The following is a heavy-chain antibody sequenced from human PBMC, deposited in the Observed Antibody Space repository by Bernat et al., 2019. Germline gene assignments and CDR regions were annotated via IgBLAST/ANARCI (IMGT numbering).Heavy chain of an antibody. D-gene: IGHD1-7*01. Sequence: QVQLQESGPGLVKPSETLSLTCTVSGGSISSYYWSWIRQPAGRGLEWVGRIYTSWSTNYNPSLKCRVTMSVDTYKNQFSVKLSSVTAADTAVYCCARDVTWNYVSLFDYWGQGTLVTVSS. CDR3: ARDVTWNYVSLFDY. CDR2: IYTSWST. CDR1: GGSISSYY. J-gene: IGHJ4*02. V-gene: IGHV4-4*07.